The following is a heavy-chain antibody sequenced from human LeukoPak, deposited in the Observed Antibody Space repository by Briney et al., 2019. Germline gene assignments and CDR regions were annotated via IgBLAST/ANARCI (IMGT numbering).Heavy chain of an antibody. Sequence: GRSLRLSCAASGFTFSSYGMHWVRQAPGKGLEWVAVIWYDGGNKYYADSVKGRFTISRDNSKNTLYLQMNSLRAEDTAVYYCARGGFYGDYPIDYWGQGTLVTVSS. CDR3: ARGGFYGDYPIDY. V-gene: IGHV3-33*01. J-gene: IGHJ4*02. D-gene: IGHD4-17*01. CDR1: GFTFSSYG. CDR2: IWYDGGNK.